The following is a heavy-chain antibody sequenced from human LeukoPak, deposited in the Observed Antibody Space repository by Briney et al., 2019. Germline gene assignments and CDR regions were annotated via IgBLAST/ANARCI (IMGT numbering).Heavy chain of an antibody. CDR2: INWNGGST. Sequence: GGSLRLSCAASGFTLDDYGMSWVRQAPGRGLEWVSGINWNGGSTGYADSVKGRFTISRDNAKNSLYLQMNSLRAEDTALYYCARDTHYYDSSGYFDSWGQGTLVTVSS. J-gene: IGHJ4*02. V-gene: IGHV3-20*04. D-gene: IGHD3-22*01. CDR3: ARDTHYYDSSGYFDS. CDR1: GFTLDDYG.